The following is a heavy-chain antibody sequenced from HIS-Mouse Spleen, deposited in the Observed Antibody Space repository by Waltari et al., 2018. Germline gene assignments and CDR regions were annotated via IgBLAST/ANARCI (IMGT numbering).Heavy chain of an antibody. CDR3: ARGPGYSGYDGPFDY. V-gene: IGHV1-69*01. Sequence: QVQLVQSGAEVKKPGSSVKVSCKASGGTFSIYAIRWVRPAPGQGLEWMGGIIPIFGTANYAQKFQGRVTITADESTSTAYMELSSLRSEDTAVYYCARGPGYSGYDGPFDYWGQGTLVTVSS. CDR2: IIPIFGTA. J-gene: IGHJ4*02. D-gene: IGHD5-12*01. CDR1: GGTFSIYA.